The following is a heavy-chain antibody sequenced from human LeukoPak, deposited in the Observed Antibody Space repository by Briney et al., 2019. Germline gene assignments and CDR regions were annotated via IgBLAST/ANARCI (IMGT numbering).Heavy chain of an antibody. CDR3: ARGLITIVVAKEGAFDI. J-gene: IGHJ3*02. CDR2: IYTSGST. V-gene: IGHV4-4*07. Sequence: PSETLSLTCTVSGGPISSYYWSWIRQPAGKGLEWIGRIYTSGSTNYNPSLKSRVTMSVDTSKNQFSLKLSSVTAADTAVYYCARGLITIVVAKEGAFDIWGQGTMVTVSS. CDR1: GGPISSYY. D-gene: IGHD3-22*01.